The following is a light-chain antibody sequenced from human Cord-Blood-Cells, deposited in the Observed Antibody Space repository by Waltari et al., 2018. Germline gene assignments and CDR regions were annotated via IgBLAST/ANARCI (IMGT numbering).Light chain of an antibody. J-gene: IGLJ1*01. CDR2: EGS. CDR3: CSYAGSSTFDV. CDR1: SSDVGSYNV. V-gene: IGLV2-23*03. Sequence: QSALTQPASVSGSPAPSITLSCPGTSSDVGSYNVVSWYQQHPGKAPKLMIYEGSKRPSGVSNRFSGSKSGNTASLTISGLQAEDEADYYCCSYAGSSTFDVFGTGTKVTVL.